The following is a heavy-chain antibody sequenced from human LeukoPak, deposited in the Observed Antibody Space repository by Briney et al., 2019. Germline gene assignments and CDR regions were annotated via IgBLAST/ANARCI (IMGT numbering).Heavy chain of an antibody. V-gene: IGHV1-18*01. J-gene: IGHJ4*02. CDR1: GYTFIMYG. Sequence: ASVKVSCKASGYTFIMYGISWVRQAPGQGLEWMGWISAYNGNTNYAQSIQGRVTMTTDTSTSTAYMELRSLRSDDTAVYYCGRDPGRDGYNQDYWGQGTLVTVSS. CDR3: GRDPGRDGYNQDY. CDR2: ISAYNGNT. D-gene: IGHD5-24*01.